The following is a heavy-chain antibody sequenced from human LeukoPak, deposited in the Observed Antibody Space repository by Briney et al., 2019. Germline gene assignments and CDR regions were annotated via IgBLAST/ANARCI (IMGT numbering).Heavy chain of an antibody. CDR1: GYTFTGYY. Sequence: ASVKVSCKASGYTFTGYYMHWVRQAPGQGLEWMGWISAYNGNTNYARKLQGRVTMTTDTSTSTAYMELRSLRSDDTAVYYCARGGGTTGYYYYYGMDVWGQGTTVTVSS. V-gene: IGHV1-18*04. CDR3: ARGGGTTGYYYYYGMDV. D-gene: IGHD1-7*01. CDR2: ISAYNGNT. J-gene: IGHJ6*02.